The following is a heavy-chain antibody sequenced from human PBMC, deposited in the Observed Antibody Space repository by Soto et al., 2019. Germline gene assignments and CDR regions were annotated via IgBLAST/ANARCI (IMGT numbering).Heavy chain of an antibody. J-gene: IGHJ4*02. CDR3: STLGEWGSDSGY. D-gene: IGHD3-16*01. CDR1: GFTFSGAA. Sequence: EVQLVESGGGLVQPGGSLKLSCAASGFTFSGAAMHWVRQASGKGLEWVGRIRSKAKDYATAYSESVKGRFTVSRDDSKYTAYLQMNSLKTDDTAMYYCSTLGEWGSDSGYWGQGTLVTVSS. V-gene: IGHV3-73*02. CDR2: IRSKAKDYAT.